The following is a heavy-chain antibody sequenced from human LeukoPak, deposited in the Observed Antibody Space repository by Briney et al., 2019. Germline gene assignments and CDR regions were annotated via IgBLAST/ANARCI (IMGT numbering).Heavy chain of an antibody. CDR2: IYYSGSN. CDR1: GGSISSGDYY. J-gene: IGHJ6*04. D-gene: IGHD2-2*01. Sequence: SETLSLTCTVSGGSISSGDYYWSWIRQPPGKSLEWIGYIYYSGSNYYNPSLKSRVTISVDTSKNQFSLKLSSVTAADTAVYYCARDVLRYCSSTSCYHYYYYYGMDVWGKGTTVTVSS. V-gene: IGHV4-30-4*01. CDR3: ARDVLRYCSSTSCYHYYYYYGMDV.